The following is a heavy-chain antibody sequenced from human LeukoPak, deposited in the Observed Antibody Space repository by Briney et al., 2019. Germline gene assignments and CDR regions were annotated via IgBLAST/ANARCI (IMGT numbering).Heavy chain of an antibody. Sequence: GGSLRLSCAASGFSVTLNSMIWVRQAPGKGLEWVSVIYGGDITYYADFVRGRFTISRDSSKNTLYLQINSLRVEDTAVYFCARDTPSAGTRYFDKWGRGTLVTVSS. CDR2: IYGGDIT. CDR1: GFSVTLNS. D-gene: IGHD6-25*01. V-gene: IGHV3-66*01. J-gene: IGHJ4*02. CDR3: ARDTPSAGTRYFDK.